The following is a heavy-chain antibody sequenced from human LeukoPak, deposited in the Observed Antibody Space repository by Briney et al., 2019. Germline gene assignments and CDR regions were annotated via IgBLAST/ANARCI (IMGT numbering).Heavy chain of an antibody. V-gene: IGHV3-23*01. CDR3: ARDAGNSGYGCDL. Sequence: GSLRLSCAASGFTFSSYAMSWVRQAPGKGLEWVSHIRYTGETFYADSVKGRFTISKDNARNSLYLQMNDLRGEDTAIYYCARDAGNSGYGCDLWGQGTLVTVSS. J-gene: IGHJ5*02. CDR2: IRYTGET. D-gene: IGHD5-12*01. CDR1: GFTFSSYA.